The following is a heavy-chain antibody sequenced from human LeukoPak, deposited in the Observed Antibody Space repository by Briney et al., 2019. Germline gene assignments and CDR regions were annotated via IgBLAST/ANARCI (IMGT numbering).Heavy chain of an antibody. J-gene: IGHJ4*02. CDR2: IRSKANSFAT. Sequence: GGSLRLSCPASGFTFSGSAMPWVRQASGKGLEWVGRIRSKANSFATAYAASVTGRFTISRDDSKNTAHLQMNSLETEDTAVYYCASPYCSDGVCYPGYWGQGALVTVSS. D-gene: IGHD2-8*01. CDR1: GFTFSGSA. CDR3: ASPYCSDGVCYPGY. V-gene: IGHV3-73*01.